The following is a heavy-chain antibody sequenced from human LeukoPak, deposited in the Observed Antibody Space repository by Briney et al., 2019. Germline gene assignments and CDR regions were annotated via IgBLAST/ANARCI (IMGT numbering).Heavy chain of an antibody. Sequence: GSLRLSCAASGFTFSSYAMSWVRQAPGKGLEWVSAISGSGGSTYYADSVKGRFTISRDNSKNTLYLQMNSLRAEDTAVYYCAKGLVSADYYYYGMDVWGQGTTVTVSS. CDR1: GFTFSSYA. V-gene: IGHV3-23*01. J-gene: IGHJ6*02. CDR2: ISGSGGST. CDR3: AKGLVSADYYYYGMDV. D-gene: IGHD2-2*01.